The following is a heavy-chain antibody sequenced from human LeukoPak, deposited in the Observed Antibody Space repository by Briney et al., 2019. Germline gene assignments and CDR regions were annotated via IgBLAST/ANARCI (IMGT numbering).Heavy chain of an antibody. V-gene: IGHV4-59*01. CDR3: AREWGIWNDEDDAFDI. J-gene: IGHJ3*02. CDR2: IYYSGST. CDR1: GGSISSYY. Sequence: SETLSLTCTVSGGSISSYYWSWIRQPPGKGLEWIGYIYYSGSTNYNPSLKSRVTISVDTSKNQFSLKLSSVTAADTAVYYCAREWGIWNDEDDAFDIWGQGTMVTVSS. D-gene: IGHD1-1*01.